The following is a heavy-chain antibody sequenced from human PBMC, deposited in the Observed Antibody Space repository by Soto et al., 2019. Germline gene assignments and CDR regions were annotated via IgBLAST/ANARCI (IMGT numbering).Heavy chain of an antibody. CDR2: IFPRDSDT. V-gene: IGHV5-51*01. D-gene: IGHD4-4*01. Sequence: GESLKISCQASEYTFTNYWIGWVRQMPGGGLEWMGLIFPRDSDTRYSPSFEGQVSISTDNSITTAYLQWSSLEASDTAIYFCTSLGSLLQPLDFWGQGTPVTVSS. CDR3: TSLGSLLQPLDF. CDR1: EYTFTNYW. J-gene: IGHJ4*02.